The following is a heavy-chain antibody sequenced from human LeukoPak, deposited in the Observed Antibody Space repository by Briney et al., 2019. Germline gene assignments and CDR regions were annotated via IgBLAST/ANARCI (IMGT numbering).Heavy chain of an antibody. Sequence: PSETLSLTCSVSGGSMSSYYWSWIRPSPGKGLEWIGYIYHSGSTDYNSSLKSRVTMSVDTSKNQFSLKLSSVTAADTAVYYCASEAYYYDSSGYYKYWGQGTLVTVSS. CDR2: IYHSGST. V-gene: IGHV4-59*12. D-gene: IGHD3-22*01. J-gene: IGHJ4*02. CDR3: ASEAYYYDSSGYYKY. CDR1: GGSMSSYY.